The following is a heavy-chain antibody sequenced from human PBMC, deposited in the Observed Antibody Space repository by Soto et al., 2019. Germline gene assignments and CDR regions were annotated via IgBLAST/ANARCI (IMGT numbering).Heavy chain of an antibody. CDR3: TRGQGNH. Sequence: QVQLVQSGAEVKKPGASVRVSCKASGYTFTGYDIYWVRQATGQGREWLGWMHPFSGNAVYTQKFQDRVIMTRDTSINTAYMEMSGLRSEDTAVYYCTRGQGNHWGQGSLVTVSS. V-gene: IGHV1-8*01. CDR2: MHPFSGNA. J-gene: IGHJ4*02. CDR1: GYTFTGYD.